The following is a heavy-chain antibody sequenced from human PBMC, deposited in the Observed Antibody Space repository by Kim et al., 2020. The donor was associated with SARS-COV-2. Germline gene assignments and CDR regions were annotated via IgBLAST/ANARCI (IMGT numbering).Heavy chain of an antibody. D-gene: IGHD6-13*01. CDR2: ISSTTSYT. CDR1: GFTFSDYY. J-gene: IGHJ5*02. Sequence: GGSLRLSCAASGFTFSDYYMSWIRQAPGKGLEWVSYISSTTSYTKYADSVKDRFTISRDNAKNSLYLQMNSLRAEDTAVYYCARVSSGSSSWYWFDPWGQGTPVTVSS. V-gene: IGHV3-11*05. CDR3: ARVSSGSSSWYWFDP.